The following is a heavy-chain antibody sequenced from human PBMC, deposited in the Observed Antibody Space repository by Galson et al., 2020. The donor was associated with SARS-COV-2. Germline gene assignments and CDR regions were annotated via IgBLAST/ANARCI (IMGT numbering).Heavy chain of an antibody. Sequence: QLGESLKISCAVSGFTFSDHYMDWVRQAPGKGLEWVGRMRNKANSYTTVYAASLKDRLTISRDDSKNSLYLQMNSLKTEDTAVYYCARRREDGTSSPDASDIWGQGTMITVSS. V-gene: IGHV3-72*01. D-gene: IGHD2-2*01. CDR3: ARRREDGTSSPDASDI. J-gene: IGHJ3*02. CDR2: MRNKANSYTT. CDR1: GFTFSDHY.